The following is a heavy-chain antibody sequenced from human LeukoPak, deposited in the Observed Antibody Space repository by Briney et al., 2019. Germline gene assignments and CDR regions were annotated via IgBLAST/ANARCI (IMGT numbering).Heavy chain of an antibody. CDR1: GSTLRSYD. CDR2: TSGSGVNS. D-gene: IGHD5-12*01. Sequence: GGSLRLSCAASGSTLRSYDMSWVRQAPGKGLEWVAATSGSGVNSYYADSVRGRFTISRDNSQNTLYLQMDSLRAEDTALYYCAKEYSGYDFDYWGQGTLVTVSS. CDR3: AKEYSGYDFDY. J-gene: IGHJ4*02. V-gene: IGHV3-23*01.